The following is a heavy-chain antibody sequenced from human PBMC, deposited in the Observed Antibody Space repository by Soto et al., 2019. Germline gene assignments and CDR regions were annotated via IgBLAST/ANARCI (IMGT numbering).Heavy chain of an antibody. V-gene: IGHV1-69*01. J-gene: IGHJ4*02. CDR3: ARDGGRHSGGIDY. D-gene: IGHD1-26*01. Sequence: QVQLVQSGAEVKKPGSSVKVSCKASGGTFSSYSINSVRQAPGQGLEWMGEIIPIFGTANYAQKFQGRVTITADESTSTAYMELSSLSSEDTAVHYCARDGGRHSGGIDYWGQGTLVTVSS. CDR1: GGTFSSYS. CDR2: IIPIFGTA.